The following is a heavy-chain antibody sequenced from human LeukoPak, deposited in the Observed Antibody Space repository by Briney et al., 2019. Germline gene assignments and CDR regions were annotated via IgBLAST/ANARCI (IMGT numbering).Heavy chain of an antibody. V-gene: IGHV4-39*07. CDR3: ARATYYYDSSGYTYYFDY. CDR2: IYYSGST. J-gene: IGHJ4*02. CDR1: GGSISSSSYY. Sequence: SETLSLTCTVSGGSISSSSYYWGWIRQPPGKGLEWIGSIYYSGSTYYNPSLKSRVTISVDASKNQFSLKLSSVTAADTAVYYCARATYYYDSSGYTYYFDYWGQGTLVTVSS. D-gene: IGHD3-22*01.